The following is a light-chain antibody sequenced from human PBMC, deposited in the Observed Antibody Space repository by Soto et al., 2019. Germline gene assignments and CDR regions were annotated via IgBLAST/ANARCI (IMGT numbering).Light chain of an antibody. CDR1: QRISGA. CDR2: AAS. V-gene: IGKV1-39*01. J-gene: IGKJ2*01. CDR3: QQSYLPPRT. Sequence: IQMTQSPSSLSASVGDRVTITCRASQRISGALNWYQHKVGRAPKLLIYAASSLQTGVPSRFSGSGSGTDFTLPISSVQPEDFATYYCQQSYLPPRTFGQGTKLEIK.